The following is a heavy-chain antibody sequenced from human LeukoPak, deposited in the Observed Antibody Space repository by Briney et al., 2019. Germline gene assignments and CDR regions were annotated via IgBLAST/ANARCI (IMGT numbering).Heavy chain of an antibody. CDR3: ARDPPTYYYGSGRGAFDI. Sequence: GGSLRLSCAASGFTFSSYSMNWVRQAPGKWLEWVSSISSSSSYIYYADSVKGRFTISRDNAKNSLYLQMNSLRAEDTAVYYCARDPPTYYYGSGRGAFDIWGQGTMVTV. CDR2: ISSSSSYI. V-gene: IGHV3-21*01. J-gene: IGHJ3*02. CDR1: GFTFSSYS. D-gene: IGHD3-10*01.